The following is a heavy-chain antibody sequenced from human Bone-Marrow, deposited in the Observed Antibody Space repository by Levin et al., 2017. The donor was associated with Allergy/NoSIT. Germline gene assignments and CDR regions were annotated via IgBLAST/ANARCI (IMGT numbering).Heavy chain of an antibody. CDR2: IYYSGST. J-gene: IGHJ3*02. CDR1: GGSISSYY. Sequence: TSETLSLTCTVSGGSISSYYWSWIRQPPGKGLEWIGYIYYSGSTNYNPSLKSRVTISVDTSKNQFSLKLSSVTAADTAVYYCARWRSSTRRGAFDIWGQGTMVTVSS. CDR3: ARWRSSTRRGAFDI. V-gene: IGHV4-59*01. D-gene: IGHD2-2*01.